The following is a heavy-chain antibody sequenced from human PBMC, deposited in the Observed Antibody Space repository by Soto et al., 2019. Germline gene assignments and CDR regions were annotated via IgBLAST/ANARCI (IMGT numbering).Heavy chain of an antibody. CDR3: ARALYYYDNSGLAY. V-gene: IGHV1-18*01. CDR1: GYTFTSYG. Sequence: QVRLEQSGPEVKKTGASVKVSCKASGYTFTSYGISWVRQAPGQGLEWMGWINIYSGDANYAQSLQNRVNMTRDTSTNTVYMEMRTLRSDDTAVYYCARALYYYDNSGLAYWGQGTLVTVSS. D-gene: IGHD3-22*01. CDR2: INIYSGDA. J-gene: IGHJ4*02.